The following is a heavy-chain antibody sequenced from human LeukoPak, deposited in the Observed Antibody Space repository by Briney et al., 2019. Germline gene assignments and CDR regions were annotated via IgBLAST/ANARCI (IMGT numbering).Heavy chain of an antibody. CDR1: GVNFSSYW. J-gene: IGHJ4*02. Sequence: GGSLRLSCAVSGVNFSSYWMSWVRQVPGKGLEWVANIKQDGSEEYYVDSVKGRFTISTDNAKNSLYLQMNSLRAEDTAVYYCARDAYYDFWSGYPRYFDYWGQGTLVTVSS. CDR2: IKQDGSEE. CDR3: ARDAYYDFWSGYPRYFDY. D-gene: IGHD3-3*01. V-gene: IGHV3-7*01.